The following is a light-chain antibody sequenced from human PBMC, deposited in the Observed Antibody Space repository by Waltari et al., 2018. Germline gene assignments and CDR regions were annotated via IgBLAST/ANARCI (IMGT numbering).Light chain of an antibody. CDR3: MQALQSPWS. CDR1: QNLLHTNGYNY. V-gene: IGKV2-28*01. J-gene: IGKJ1*01. CDR2: LGS. Sequence: DIVVTPSPLSLPVTPGEPASISCRSSQNLLHTNGYNYLHWYLQKPGQPPQLLIFLGSNRASGVPDRFSGSGSGTEFTLKISRVEAEDVGVYYCMQALQSPWSFGQGTKVEIK.